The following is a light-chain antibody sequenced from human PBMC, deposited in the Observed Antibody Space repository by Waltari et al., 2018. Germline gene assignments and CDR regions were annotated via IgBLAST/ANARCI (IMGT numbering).Light chain of an antibody. CDR2: WAS. CDR3: QQYYSTLYT. Sequence: DIVMTQSPDSLAVSLGERATINCKSSQSVLYSSNNKNYLAWYQQKPGQPPKVLIYWASTRESGVPDRFSGSESETDFTLTISRLQADDVAVYYCQQYYSTLYTFGQGTKLEIK. J-gene: IGKJ2*01. V-gene: IGKV4-1*01. CDR1: QSVLYSSNNKNY.